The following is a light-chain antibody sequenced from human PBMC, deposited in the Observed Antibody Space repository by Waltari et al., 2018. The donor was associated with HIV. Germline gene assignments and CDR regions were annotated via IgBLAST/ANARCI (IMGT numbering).Light chain of an antibody. Sequence: QSALSPPASVSGSPGQSITLSCTGASSAVGRYNNDSWYQHHPCKNPKLIIYDVSNRPSGVSNRVSGATSGTTASLTTSGLQAVYESDYYCSAYTSSRTVVFGGGTKLTVL. V-gene: IGLV2-14*03. J-gene: IGLJ2*01. CDR3: SAYTSSRTVV. CDR2: DVS. CDR1: SSAVGRYNN.